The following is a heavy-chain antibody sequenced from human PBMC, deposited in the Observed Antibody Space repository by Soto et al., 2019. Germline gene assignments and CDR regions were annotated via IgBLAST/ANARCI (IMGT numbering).Heavy chain of an antibody. J-gene: IGHJ6*02. CDR3: ARDLFATVETGYYYYYGMDV. V-gene: IGHV4-31*11. D-gene: IGHD4-4*01. CDR1: GGSISSGGYY. Sequence: SETLSLTCAVYGGSISSGGYYWSWIRQHPGKGLEWIGYIYYSGSTYYNPSLKSRVTISVDTSKNQFSLKLSSVTAADTAVYYCARDLFATVETGYYYYYGMDVWGQGTTVTV. CDR2: IYYSGST.